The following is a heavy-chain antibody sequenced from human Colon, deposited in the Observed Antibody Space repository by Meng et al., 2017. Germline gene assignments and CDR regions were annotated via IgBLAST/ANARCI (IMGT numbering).Heavy chain of an antibody. J-gene: IGHJ2*01. Sequence: EGSGPGLVKPYKPLSPNCPVFGGSISSGDYYWSWIRQPPGKGLEWIGYIYYSGSTYYNPSLKSRVTISVDTSKNQFSLKLSSVTAADTAVYYCARGYYDSSGYGYWYFDLWGRGTLVTASS. CDR2: IYYSGST. D-gene: IGHD3-22*01. CDR3: ARGYYDSSGYGYWYFDL. CDR1: GGSISSGDYY. V-gene: IGHV4-30-4*01.